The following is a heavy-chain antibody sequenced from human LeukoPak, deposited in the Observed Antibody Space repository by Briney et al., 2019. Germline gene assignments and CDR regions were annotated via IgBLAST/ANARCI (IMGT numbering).Heavy chain of an antibody. D-gene: IGHD3-10*01. Sequence: SETLSLTCTVSGGSISSYYWSWIRQPPGKGLEWIGYIYYSGSTNYNPSLKSRVTISVDTSKNQFSLKLSSVTAADTAVYYCAREGRGRVEVLFDYWGQGTLVTVSS. CDR3: AREGRGRVEVLFDY. J-gene: IGHJ4*02. CDR1: GGSISSYY. CDR2: IYYSGST. V-gene: IGHV4-59*01.